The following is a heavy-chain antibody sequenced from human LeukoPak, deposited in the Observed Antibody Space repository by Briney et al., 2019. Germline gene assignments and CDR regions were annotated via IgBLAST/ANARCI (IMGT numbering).Heavy chain of an antibody. D-gene: IGHD3-22*01. J-gene: IGHJ4*02. Sequence: PSETLSLTCTVSGGSISSYYWSWIRQPPGKGLEWIGYIYYSGSTNYNPSLKSRVTISVDTSKNQFSLKLSSVTAADTAVYYCARHGYYDSSGYYYWGQGTLVTVSS. CDR3: ARHGYYDSSGYYY. CDR1: GGSISSYY. CDR2: IYYSGST. V-gene: IGHV4-59*08.